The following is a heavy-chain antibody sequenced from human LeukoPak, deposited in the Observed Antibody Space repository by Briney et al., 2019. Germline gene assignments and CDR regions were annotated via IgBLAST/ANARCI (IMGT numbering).Heavy chain of an antibody. D-gene: IGHD4-11*01. Sequence: SETLSLTCTVSGGSISSSSYYWGWIRQPPGKGLEWIGSIYYSGSTYYNPSLKSRVTISVDTSKNQFSLKLSSVTAADTAVYYCAREDYSPPYYYYMDVWGKGTTVTVSS. CDR3: AREDYSPPYYYYMDV. CDR2: IYYSGST. CDR1: GGSISSSSYY. V-gene: IGHV4-39*07. J-gene: IGHJ6*03.